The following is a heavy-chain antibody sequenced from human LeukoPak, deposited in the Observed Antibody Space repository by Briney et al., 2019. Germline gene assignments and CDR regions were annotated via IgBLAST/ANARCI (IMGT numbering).Heavy chain of an antibody. Sequence: ASVKVSCKASGYSFTTYYMHWVRQAPGQGLEWMGIIKPSGGSTSYAQKFQDRVTMTRDTSTSTVYMELSSLRSEDTAVYYCARVHDSNWYFDYWGQGTLATASS. CDR1: GYSFTTYY. D-gene: IGHD4-11*01. CDR2: IKPSGGST. J-gene: IGHJ4*02. CDR3: ARVHDSNWYFDY. V-gene: IGHV1-46*01.